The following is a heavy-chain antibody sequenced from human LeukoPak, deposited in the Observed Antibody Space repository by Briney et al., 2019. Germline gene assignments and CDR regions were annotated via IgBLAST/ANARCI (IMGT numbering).Heavy chain of an antibody. J-gene: IGHJ3*02. CDR3: ARGVLVADTRLDAFDI. Sequence: ASVKVSCKASGYTFTGYYMHWVRQAPGQGLEWMGRINPNSGGTNYAQKFQGRVTMTRDTSISTAYMELSRLRSDDTAVYYCARGVLVADTRLDAFDIWGQGTMVTVSS. CDR2: INPNSGGT. D-gene: IGHD2-15*01. V-gene: IGHV1-2*06. CDR1: GYTFTGYY.